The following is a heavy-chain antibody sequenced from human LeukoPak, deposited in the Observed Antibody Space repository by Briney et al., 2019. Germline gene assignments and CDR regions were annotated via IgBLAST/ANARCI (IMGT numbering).Heavy chain of an antibody. J-gene: IGHJ4*02. CDR3: AKADCSTIGCRLFHY. Sequence: PGGSPRLSCTGSGFTFSSYALAWVRQAPGKGLEWVSGMSASGDSTYYADSVKGRFTISRDSSLYLQMNSLRSEDTAVYYCAKADCSTIGCRLFHYWGQGTLVTVSS. CDR1: GFTFSSYA. D-gene: IGHD2-21*01. V-gene: IGHV3-23*01. CDR2: MSASGDST.